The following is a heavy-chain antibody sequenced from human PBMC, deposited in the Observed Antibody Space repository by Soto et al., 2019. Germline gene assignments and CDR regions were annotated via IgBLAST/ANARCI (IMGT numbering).Heavy chain of an antibody. D-gene: IGHD6-19*01. CDR2: IRSKANSYAT. V-gene: IGHV3-73*01. Sequence: GGSLRLSCAASGFTFSGSAMHWVRQASGKGLEWVGRIRSKANSYATAYAASVKGRFTISRDNSKNTLYLQMNSLRAEDTAVYYCAKGVAVAGTYGMDVWGQGTTVTVSS. CDR3: AKGVAVAGTYGMDV. J-gene: IGHJ6*02. CDR1: GFTFSGSA.